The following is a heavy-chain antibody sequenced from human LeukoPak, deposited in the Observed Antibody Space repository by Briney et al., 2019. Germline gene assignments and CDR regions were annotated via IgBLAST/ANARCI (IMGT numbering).Heavy chain of an antibody. D-gene: IGHD2-15*01. V-gene: IGHV3-7*01. CDR1: GFTFSSNW. CDR3: VKGYCSGGICYRNGFDI. CDR2: INQDESEK. J-gene: IGHJ3*02. Sequence: GGSLRLSCAASGFTFSSNWMSWVRQAPGQGLEWVANINQDESEKYYVDSVKGRFTISRDNAKNSLYLQMNSLRAEDTALYYCVKGYCSGGICYRNGFDIWGQGTMVTVSS.